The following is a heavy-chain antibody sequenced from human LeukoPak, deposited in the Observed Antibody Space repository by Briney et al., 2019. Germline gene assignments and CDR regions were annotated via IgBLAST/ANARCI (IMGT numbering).Heavy chain of an antibody. V-gene: IGHV4-61*02. CDR2: IYTSGST. CDR3: ARAYYSNYVDGMDV. D-gene: IGHD4-11*01. Sequence: PSETLSLTCTVSGGSISSGSYYWSWIRQPAGKRLEWFGRIYTSGSTNYNPSLKSRVTISVDTSKNQFSLKLSSVTAADTAVYYCARAYYSNYVDGMDVWGQGTTVTVSS. CDR1: GGSISSGSYY. J-gene: IGHJ6*02.